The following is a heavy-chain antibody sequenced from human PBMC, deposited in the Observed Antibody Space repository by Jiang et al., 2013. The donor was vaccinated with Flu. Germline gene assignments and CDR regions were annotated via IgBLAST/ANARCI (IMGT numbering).Heavy chain of an antibody. CDR2: TYYRSQWNY. Sequence: QTLSLTCGISGDSVSSSSAAWVWIRQSPSRGPEWLGRTYYRSQWNYDYDPSVRSRLTINADTPKNQFSLHLNSVTSEDTAVYFCAASSGYYLNWYFDLWGRGTLVTVSS. CDR3: AASSGYYLNWYFDL. CDR1: GDSVSSSSAA. V-gene: IGHV6-1*01. J-gene: IGHJ2*01. D-gene: IGHD3-22*01.